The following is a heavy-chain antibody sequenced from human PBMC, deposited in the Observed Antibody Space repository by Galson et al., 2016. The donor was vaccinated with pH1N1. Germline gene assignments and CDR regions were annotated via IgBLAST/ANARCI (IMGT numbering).Heavy chain of an antibody. CDR3: ARDRFLDNWYFDL. Sequence: SLRLSCAASGFAFSSYGMHWVRQAPGKGLEWVAVIWFDGSYEFYADSVKGRFTISRDNSKNTMYLQMNSLRAEDTAVYYCARDRFLDNWYFDLWGRGTLVIVSS. D-gene: IGHD3/OR15-3a*01. V-gene: IGHV3-33*01. CDR2: IWFDGSYE. CDR1: GFAFSSYG. J-gene: IGHJ2*01.